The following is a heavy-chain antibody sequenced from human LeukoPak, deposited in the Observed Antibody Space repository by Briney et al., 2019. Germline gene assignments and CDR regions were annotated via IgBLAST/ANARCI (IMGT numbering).Heavy chain of an antibody. CDR3: ARDKAIVGATRAFDI. Sequence: GGSLRLSCAASGFTFNRSWMNWVRQAPGKGLEWVSSISSSGNSPYYADSVKGRFIISRDNAKNSLYLQMNSLRAEDTAVYYCARDKAIVGATRAFDIWGQGTMVTVSS. V-gene: IGHV3-21*01. J-gene: IGHJ3*02. CDR1: GFTFNRSW. D-gene: IGHD1-26*01. CDR2: ISSSGNSP.